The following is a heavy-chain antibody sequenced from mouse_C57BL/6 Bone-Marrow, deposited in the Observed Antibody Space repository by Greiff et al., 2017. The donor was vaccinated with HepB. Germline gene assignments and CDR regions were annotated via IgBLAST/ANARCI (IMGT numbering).Heavy chain of an antibody. D-gene: IGHD2-10*02. Sequence: EVQGVESGGGLVKPGGSLKLSCAASGFTFSSYAMSWVRQTPEKRLEWVATISDGGSYTYYPDNVKGRFTISRDNAKNNLYLQMSHLKSEDTAMYYRARGPSGYAMDYWGQGTSVTVSS. CDR1: GFTFSSYA. V-gene: IGHV5-4*01. CDR3: ARGPSGYAMDY. CDR2: ISDGGSYT. J-gene: IGHJ4*01.